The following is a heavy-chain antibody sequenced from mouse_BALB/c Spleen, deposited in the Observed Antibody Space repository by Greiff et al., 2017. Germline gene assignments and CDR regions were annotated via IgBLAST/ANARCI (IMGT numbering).Heavy chain of an antibody. CDR2: INPSTGCT. J-gene: IGHJ2*01. CDR3: ARSYYGSRDFDY. V-gene: IGHV1-7*01. Sequence: QVQLQQSGAELAKPGASVKMSCKASGYTFTSYWMHWVKQRPGQGLEWIGYINPSTGCTEYNQKFKDKATLTADKSSSTAYMQLSSLTSEDSAVYYCARSYYGSRDFDYWGQGTTLTVSS. D-gene: IGHD1-1*01. CDR1: GYTFTSYW.